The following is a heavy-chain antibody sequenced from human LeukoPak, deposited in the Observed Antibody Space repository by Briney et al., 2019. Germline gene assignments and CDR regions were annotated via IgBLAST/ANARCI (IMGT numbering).Heavy chain of an antibody. CDR3: ARDGLVVVITYYDY. J-gene: IGHJ4*02. D-gene: IGHD3-22*01. V-gene: IGHV3-48*01. CDR2: ISSSSSTI. Sequence: PGGSLRLSCAASGFTFSSYSMNWVRQAPGKGLEGVSYISSSSSTIYYADSVKGRFTISRDNAKNTLYLQMNSLRAEDTAVYYCARDGLVVVITYYDYWGQGTLVTVSS. CDR1: GFTFSSYS.